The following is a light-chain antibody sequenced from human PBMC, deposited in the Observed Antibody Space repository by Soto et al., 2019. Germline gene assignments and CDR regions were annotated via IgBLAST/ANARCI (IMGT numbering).Light chain of an antibody. CDR3: QQSYSTPRT. CDR1: QSISSY. CDR2: AAS. Sequence: DIPMTQSPSSLSAFEGDRVTITCRASQSISSYLNWYQHKTGKAPKLLIYAASSLQSGVPSRFSGSGSGTDFTLTISSLHPEDFATYYCQQSYSTPRTFGQGTKVEIK. V-gene: IGKV1-39*01. J-gene: IGKJ1*01.